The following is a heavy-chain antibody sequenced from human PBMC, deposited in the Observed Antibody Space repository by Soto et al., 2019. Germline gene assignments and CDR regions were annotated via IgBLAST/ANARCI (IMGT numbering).Heavy chain of an antibody. V-gene: IGHV3-23*01. CDR2: ISGSGGGT. J-gene: IGHJ4*02. Sequence: GGSLRLSCAASGFTFSSYAMSWVRQAPGKGLEWVSAISGSGGGTYYADSVKGRFTISRDNSKNSLYLQMNSLRAEDTAVYYCAKDRSRSFDYWGQGTLVTVSS. CDR1: GFTFSSYA. D-gene: IGHD3-16*02. CDR3: AKDRSRSFDY.